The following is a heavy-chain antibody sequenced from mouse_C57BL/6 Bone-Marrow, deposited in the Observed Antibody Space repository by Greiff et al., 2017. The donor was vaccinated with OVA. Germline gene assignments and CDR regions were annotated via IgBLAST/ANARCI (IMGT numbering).Heavy chain of an antibody. CDR3: AIVITTVYFDV. D-gene: IGHD1-1*01. Sequence: VQLQQSGPELVKPGASVKISCKASGYAFSSSWMNWVKQRPGKGLEWIGRIYPGDGDTNYNGKFKGKATLTADKSSSTAYMQLSSLTSEDSAVYFCAIVITTVYFDVWGTGTTVTVSS. J-gene: IGHJ1*03. CDR1: GYAFSSSW. V-gene: IGHV1-82*01. CDR2: IYPGDGDT.